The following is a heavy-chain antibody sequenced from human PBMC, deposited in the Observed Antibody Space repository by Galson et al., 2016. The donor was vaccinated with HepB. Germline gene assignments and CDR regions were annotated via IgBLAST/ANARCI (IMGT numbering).Heavy chain of an antibody. CDR3: ARDQGLGATSYFYYGIDV. J-gene: IGHJ6*02. CDR1: GFTFSPYT. Sequence: SLRLSCAASGFTFSPYTMNWVRQAPGKGLEWVSSISSSSTYIYYADSVKGRFTISRDNAKNSVYLQMNSLRAEDTAVYYCARDQGLGATSYFYYGIDVWGQGTTVTVSS. D-gene: IGHD1-26*01. CDR2: ISSSSTYI. V-gene: IGHV3-21*01.